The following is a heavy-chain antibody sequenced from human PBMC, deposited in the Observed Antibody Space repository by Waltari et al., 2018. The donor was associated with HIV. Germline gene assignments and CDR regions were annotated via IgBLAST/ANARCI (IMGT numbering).Heavy chain of an antibody. V-gene: IGHV1-8*01. CDR1: GYTFTSYD. Sequence: QVQLVQSGAEVKKPGASVKVSCKASGYTFTSYDVNWVRQATGQGLEWMGGMNTNSDNTVYAQKFQGRVTMTMNTSISTAYMELSSLRSEDTAVYYCARHKSGYNDNWGQGTLVTVSS. D-gene: IGHD3-3*01. J-gene: IGHJ4*02. CDR2: MNTNSDNT. CDR3: ARHKSGYNDN.